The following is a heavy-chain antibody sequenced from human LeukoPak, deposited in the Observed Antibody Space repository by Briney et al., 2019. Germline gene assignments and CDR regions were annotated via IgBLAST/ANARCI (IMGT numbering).Heavy chain of an antibody. CDR3: ARRRDGPVDY. CDR2: IKSKTDGGTT. D-gene: IGHD5-24*01. J-gene: IGHJ4*02. CDR1: GFTFSNAW. V-gene: IGHV3-15*01. Sequence: QPGGSLRLSCAASGFTFSNAWMSWVRQAPGKGLEWVGRIKSKTDGGTTDYAAPVKGRFTISRDDSKNTLYLQMNSLRAEDTAVYYCARRRDGPVDYWGQGTRVSVSS.